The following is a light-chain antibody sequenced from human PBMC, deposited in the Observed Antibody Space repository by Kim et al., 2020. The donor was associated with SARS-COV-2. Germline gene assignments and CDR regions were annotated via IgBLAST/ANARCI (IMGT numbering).Light chain of an antibody. J-gene: IGKJ4*01. CDR3: QQYGTSPSLT. V-gene: IGKV3-20*01. Sequence: SPGERATLSCRASQSVTSSYLAWYQHKPGQAPRLLIYGASSRATGIPDRFSGSGSGTDFTLTISRLEPEDFALYYCQQYGTSPSLTFGGGTKLEIK. CDR1: QSVTSSY. CDR2: GAS.